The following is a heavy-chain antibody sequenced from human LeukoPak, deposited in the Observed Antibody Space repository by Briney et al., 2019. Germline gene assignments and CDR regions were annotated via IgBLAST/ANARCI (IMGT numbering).Heavy chain of an antibody. Sequence: GGSLRLSCAASGFTFSRYWMSWVRQAPGKGLEWVANIKQDGGEQYYVDSVKGRFTISRDNAKNSLYLQVNTLRAEDTAAYYCARGGYYDGGGYHPPLPFDYWGQGTLVTVSS. CDR1: GFTFSRYW. J-gene: IGHJ4*02. CDR3: ARGGYYDGGGYHPPLPFDY. CDR2: IKQDGGEQ. V-gene: IGHV3-7*01. D-gene: IGHD3-22*01.